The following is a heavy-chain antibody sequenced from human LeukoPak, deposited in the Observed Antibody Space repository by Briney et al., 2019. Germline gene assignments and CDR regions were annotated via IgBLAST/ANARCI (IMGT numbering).Heavy chain of an antibody. CDR1: GFTFSSYA. D-gene: IGHD2-15*01. J-gene: IGHJ4*02. V-gene: IGHV3-23*01. CDR2: ISGSGGNT. Sequence: GGSRRLSCAASGFTFSSYAMSWVRQAPGKGLEWVSAISGSGGNTYYADSVKGRFTISRDNSKNTLYLQMNSLRAEDTAVYYCVKHVVAATRNFDYWGQGTLVTVSS. CDR3: VKHVVAATRNFDY.